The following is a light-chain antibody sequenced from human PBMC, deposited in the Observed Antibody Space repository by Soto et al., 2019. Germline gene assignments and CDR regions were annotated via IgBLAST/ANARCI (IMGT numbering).Light chain of an antibody. J-gene: IGKJ1*01. CDR1: QSVSSSY. CDR3: QQYCRSPPT. Sequence: EIVLTQSPGTLSLSPGERATLSCRASQSVSSSYLAWYQQKSGQAPRLLIYGASSRATGIPDRFSGSGSGTDFTLTISRLEAEDFAVYYCQQYCRSPPTVGPGTKVEIK. CDR2: GAS. V-gene: IGKV3-20*01.